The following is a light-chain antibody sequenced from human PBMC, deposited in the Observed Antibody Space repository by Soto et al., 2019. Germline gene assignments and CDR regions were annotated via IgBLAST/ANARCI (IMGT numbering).Light chain of an antibody. CDR2: EVS. J-gene: IGLJ1*01. CDR3: TSHAGSNNYV. Sequence: QSLLTQPPSASGSPGQSVTISFTGTSSDVGRYNYVSWYQQHPGKAPNLIISEVSKRPSGVPDRFSGSKSGNTASLTVSGLQAEDEADYYCTSHAGSNNYVFGTGTKVTVL. CDR1: SSDVGRYNY. V-gene: IGLV2-8*01.